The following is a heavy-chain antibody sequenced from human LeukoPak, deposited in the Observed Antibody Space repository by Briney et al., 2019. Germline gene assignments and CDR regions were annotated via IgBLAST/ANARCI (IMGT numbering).Heavy chain of an antibody. D-gene: IGHD1/OR15-1a*01. CDR2: TYYRSKWYH. V-gene: IGHV6-1*01. CDR3: ARDGGWNIIHAFDI. J-gene: IGHJ3*02. Sequence: SQNLSLNCAISGDFVSSSSASWNWIRQSPSRGLEWLGRTYYRSKWYHDYALSVKSLITISEDTFKNQISLHLNSVTPEDTAVYYCARDGGWNIIHAFDIWGQGTVATVSS. CDR1: GDFVSSSSAS.